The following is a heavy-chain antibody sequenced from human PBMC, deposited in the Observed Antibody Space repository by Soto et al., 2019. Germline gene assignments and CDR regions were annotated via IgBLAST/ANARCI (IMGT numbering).Heavy chain of an antibody. J-gene: IGHJ5*02. Sequence: EVQLLESGGGLVQPGGSLRLSCAASGFTFSSYAMSWVRQAPGKGLEWVSAISGSGGSTYYADSAKGRFTISRDNSKNTLYLQMNSLRAEDTAVYYCASLPPVSTRVGENWFAPWGQGTLVTVSS. V-gene: IGHV3-23*01. D-gene: IGHD2-2*01. CDR3: ASLPPVSTRVGENWFAP. CDR2: ISGSGGST. CDR1: GFTFSSYA.